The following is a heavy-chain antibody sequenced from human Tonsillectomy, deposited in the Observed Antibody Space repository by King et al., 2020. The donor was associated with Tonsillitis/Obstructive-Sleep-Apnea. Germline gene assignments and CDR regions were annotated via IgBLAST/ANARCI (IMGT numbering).Heavy chain of an antibody. CDR1: GGSFSGYF. Sequence: VQLQQWGAGLLKPSETLSLTCAVSGGSFSGYFWSWIRQSPGKGLEWIGEINYDGSTNYNPSLKSRVTMSLETIKKQVYLKLNSVTAADTAVYYCARGPGYYGTQDPFDCWGQGTLVTVSS. J-gene: IGHJ4*02. CDR2: INYDGST. CDR3: ARGPGYYGTQDPFDC. D-gene: IGHD3-10*01. V-gene: IGHV4-34*01.